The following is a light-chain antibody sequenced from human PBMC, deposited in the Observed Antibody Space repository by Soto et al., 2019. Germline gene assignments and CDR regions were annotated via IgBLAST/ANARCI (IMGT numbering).Light chain of an antibody. CDR2: DAS. CDR3: QQRSHWPPIT. V-gene: IGKV3-11*01. J-gene: IGKJ5*01. CDR1: QSVSKY. Sequence: EIVLTQSPATLSLSPGERATLSCRASQSVSKYLAWYQQKPGQAPRLLIYDASNRATGIPARFSGSGSGTDFTLTISSLEPADFAVYYCQQRSHWPPITFGQGTRLEIK.